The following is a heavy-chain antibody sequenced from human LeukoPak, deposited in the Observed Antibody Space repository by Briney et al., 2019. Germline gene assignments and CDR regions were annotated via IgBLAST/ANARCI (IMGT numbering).Heavy chain of an antibody. D-gene: IGHD1-26*01. CDR1: GFTFSNYG. V-gene: IGHV3-30*02. Sequence: GGSLRLSCAASGFTFSNYGMHWVRQAPGKGLEWVAFIRYDGSNKYYEDSVKGRFTISRDNSKKTLYLQVNSLRAEDTAVYYCAKDSGYGMDVWGQGTTVTVSS. CDR2: IRYDGSNK. J-gene: IGHJ6*02. CDR3: AKDSGYGMDV.